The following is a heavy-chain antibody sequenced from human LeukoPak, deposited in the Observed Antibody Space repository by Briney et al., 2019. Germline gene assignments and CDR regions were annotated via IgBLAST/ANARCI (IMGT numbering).Heavy chain of an antibody. CDR1: GFTFSSYA. CDR3: ARVRLGWFFDY. CDR2: ISYDGSNK. J-gene: IGHJ4*02. Sequence: GRSLRLPCAASGFTFSSYAMHWVRQAPGKGLEWVAVISYDGSNKYYADSVEGRFTISRDNSKNTLYLQMNSLRAEDTAVYYCARVRLGWFFDYWGQGTLVTVSS. D-gene: IGHD3-3*01. V-gene: IGHV3-30-3*01.